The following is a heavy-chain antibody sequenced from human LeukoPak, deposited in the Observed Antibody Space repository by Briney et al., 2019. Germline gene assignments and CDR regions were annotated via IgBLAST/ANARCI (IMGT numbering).Heavy chain of an antibody. J-gene: IGHJ4*02. CDR2: IHYSGGT. V-gene: IGHV4-59*11. CDR1: GGSISSHY. Sequence: SETLSLTCTVSGGSISSHYWSWIRQPPGKGLEWIGYIHYSGGTSYNPSLKSRVTISVDTSQNQFSLKLSSVTAADTAVYYCASDYDSSGYYYCWGQGTLVTVSS. CDR3: ASDYDSSGYYYC. D-gene: IGHD3-22*01.